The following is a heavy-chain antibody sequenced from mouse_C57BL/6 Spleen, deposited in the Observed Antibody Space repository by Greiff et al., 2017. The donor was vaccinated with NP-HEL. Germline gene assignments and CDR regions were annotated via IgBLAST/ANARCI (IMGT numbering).Heavy chain of an antibody. Sequence: VQLQESGPELVKPGASVKISCKASGYAFSSSWMNWVKQRPGKGLEWIGRIYPGDGDTNYNGKFKGKATLTADKSSSTAYMQLSSLTSEDSAVYFCARGVVATFYAMDYWGQGTSVTVSS. V-gene: IGHV1-82*01. CDR2: IYPGDGDT. D-gene: IGHD1-1*01. CDR1: GYAFSSSW. J-gene: IGHJ4*01. CDR3: ARGVVATFYAMDY.